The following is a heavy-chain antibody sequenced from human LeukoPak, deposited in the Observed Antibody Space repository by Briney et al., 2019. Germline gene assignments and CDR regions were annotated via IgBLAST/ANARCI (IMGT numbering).Heavy chain of an antibody. V-gene: IGHV1-69*06. CDR3: ARNVRTATAGTGSSGPDY. Sequence: SVKVSCKASGGTFSSYAISWVRQAPGQGLEWMGRIIPIFGTANYAQKFQGRVTITADKSTSTAYMELSSLRSEDTAVYYCARNVRTATAGTGSSGPDYWGQGTLVTVSS. CDR1: GGTFSSYA. J-gene: IGHJ4*02. CDR2: IIPIFGTA. D-gene: IGHD6-13*01.